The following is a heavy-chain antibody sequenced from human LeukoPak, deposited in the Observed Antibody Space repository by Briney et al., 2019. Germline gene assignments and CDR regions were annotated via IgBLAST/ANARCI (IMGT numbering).Heavy chain of an antibody. D-gene: IGHD3-22*01. CDR2: ISNDATKK. Sequence: GGSLRLSCAASGFTFSTYAMHWVRQAPGKGLEWVAVISNDATKKYYADSVKGRSTISRDNSESTLYLQMNSLRAEDTAVYYCAKDYDSSGYYHYFDYWGQGTLVTVSS. CDR1: GFTFSTYA. J-gene: IGHJ4*02. V-gene: IGHV3-30*18. CDR3: AKDYDSSGYYHYFDY.